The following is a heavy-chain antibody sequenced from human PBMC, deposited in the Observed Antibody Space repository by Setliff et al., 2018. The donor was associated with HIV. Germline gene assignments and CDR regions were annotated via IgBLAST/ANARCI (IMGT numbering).Heavy chain of an antibody. Sequence: GASVKVSCKVSGYTFPDYYMQWVRQAPGKGLEWMGLIDPDRGEAVYAEKFQGRVTITADRSKDIAYMKLSSLRSEDTAMYYCASLAARERYFDYWGQGTLVTVSS. D-gene: IGHD6-6*01. J-gene: IGHJ4*02. V-gene: IGHV1-69-2*01. CDR3: ASLAARERYFDY. CDR1: GYTFPDYY. CDR2: IDPDRGEA.